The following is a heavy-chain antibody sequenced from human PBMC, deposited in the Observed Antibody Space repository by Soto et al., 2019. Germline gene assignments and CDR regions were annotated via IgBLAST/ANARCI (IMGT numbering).Heavy chain of an antibody. V-gene: IGHV4-59*01. J-gene: IGHJ4*02. Sequence: PSETLSLTCTVSGGSISNYYWSWIRQPPGKGLEWIGYIYYSGNTKYNPSLQSRVTISVDTSKSHSSLKLSSVTAADTAVYYCARRYGTTFDYWGQGTLVTVSS. D-gene: IGHD1-7*01. CDR3: ARRYGTTFDY. CDR2: IYYSGNT. CDR1: GGSISNYY.